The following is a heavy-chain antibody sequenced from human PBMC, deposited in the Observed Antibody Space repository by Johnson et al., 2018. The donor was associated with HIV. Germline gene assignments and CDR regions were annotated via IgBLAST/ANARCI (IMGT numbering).Heavy chain of an antibody. Sequence: QLVESGGGLVQPGRSRRVSCAASGFIFEHYAMHWVRQAPGKGLEWVSGISWNSGTIAYADSVKGRFTISRDNAKNSLFLQMTSLRTEDTAVYYCAKVLVRYSGSAGGAFHMWGQGTMVTVSS. D-gene: IGHD1-26*01. J-gene: IGHJ3*02. CDR3: AKVLVRYSGSAGGAFHM. CDR1: GFIFEHYA. V-gene: IGHV3-9*01. CDR2: ISWNSGTI.